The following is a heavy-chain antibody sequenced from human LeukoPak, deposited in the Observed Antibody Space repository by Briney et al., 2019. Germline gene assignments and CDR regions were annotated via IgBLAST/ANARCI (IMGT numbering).Heavy chain of an antibody. V-gene: IGHV3-9*01. J-gene: IGHJ5*02. CDR3: AKDRGDCSGGSCYGWFDP. CDR1: GISFDDYA. D-gene: IGHD2-15*01. Sequence: GGSLRLSCAASGISFDDYAMYWVRQAPGKGLEWVSSISWDSGTIDYADSVKGRFTISRDNAKNSLYLQMNSLRAEDTAVYYCAKDRGDCSGGSCYGWFDPWGQGTLVTVSS. CDR2: ISWDSGTI.